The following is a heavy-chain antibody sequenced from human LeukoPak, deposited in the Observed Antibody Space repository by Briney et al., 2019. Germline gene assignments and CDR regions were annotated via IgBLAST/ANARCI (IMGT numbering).Heavy chain of an antibody. CDR1: GFTFDDYA. CDR2: ISWNSGSI. D-gene: IGHD2-15*01. CDR3: AKSGLNRFDY. Sequence: PGRSLRLSCAASGFTFDDYAMHWVRQAPGKGLEWVSGISWNSGSIGYADSVKGRFTISRDNAKNSLYLQMNSLRAEDTAIYYCAKSGLNRFDYWGQGTLVTVSS. J-gene: IGHJ4*02. V-gene: IGHV3-9*01.